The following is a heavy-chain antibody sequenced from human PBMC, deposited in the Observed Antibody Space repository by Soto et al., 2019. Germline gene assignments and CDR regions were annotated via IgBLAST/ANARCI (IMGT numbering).Heavy chain of an antibody. J-gene: IGHJ4*02. CDR3: ALIGQQLIGTKLRDC. V-gene: IGHV3-23*01. Sequence: EVQLLESGGDLVQPGGSLRLSCAASGFTFSSYAMSWVRQAPGKGLEWVSGISASGGSRYYVDSVKGRFTISRDNSKNTLYMQMNSLRAEDTAVYYCALIGQQLIGTKLRDCWGQGTLVAVSS. CDR1: GFTFSSYA. D-gene: IGHD6-13*01. CDR2: ISASGGSR.